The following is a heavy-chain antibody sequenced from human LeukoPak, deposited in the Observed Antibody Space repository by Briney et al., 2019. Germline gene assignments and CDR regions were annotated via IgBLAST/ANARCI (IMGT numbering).Heavy chain of an antibody. J-gene: IGHJ6*03. CDR3: ANPRLDDYYMDV. V-gene: IGHV3-30*02. Sequence: GGSLRLSCAASGFTFSSYGMHWVRQAPGKGLEWVAFIRYDGSNKYYADSVKGRFTISRDNSKNTLYLQMNSLRAEDTAVYYCANPRLDDYYMDVWGKGTTVTVSS. CDR1: GFTFSSYG. CDR2: IRYDGSNK.